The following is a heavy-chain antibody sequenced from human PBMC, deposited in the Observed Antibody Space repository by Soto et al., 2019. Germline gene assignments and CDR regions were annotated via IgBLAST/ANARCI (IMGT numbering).Heavy chain of an antibody. D-gene: IGHD3-16*01. J-gene: IGHJ4*02. CDR2: INPNSGGT. CDR3: ARDSYFLGVTYSLDY. CDR1: GYTFTGYY. V-gene: IGHV1-2*04. Sequence: ASVKVSCKASGYTFTGYYMHWVRQAPGQGLEWMGWINPNSGGTNYAQKFQGWVTMTRDTSISTAYMELSRLRSDDTAVYYCARDSYFLGVTYSLDYWGQGTLVTVS.